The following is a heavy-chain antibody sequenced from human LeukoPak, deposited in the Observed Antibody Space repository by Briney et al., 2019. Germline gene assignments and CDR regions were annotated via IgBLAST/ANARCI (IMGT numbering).Heavy chain of an antibody. V-gene: IGHV1-2*02. CDR3: ARDLDDAFDI. CDR2: INPKTGST. J-gene: IGHJ3*02. D-gene: IGHD1-1*01. CDR1: GYTFTEYY. Sequence: AAVKVSCKASGYTFTEYYIHWVRQAPGQGLEWMGWINPKTGSTNYPQKFQGRVTMTRDTSICTTNMELSRLRSDDTAVYFCARDLDDAFDIWGQGTMVTVPS.